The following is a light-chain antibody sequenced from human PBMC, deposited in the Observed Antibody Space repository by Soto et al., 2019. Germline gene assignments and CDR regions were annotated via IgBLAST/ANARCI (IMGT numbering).Light chain of an antibody. Sequence: EIVLTQSPGTQSLSPGERATLSCRASQSVSSNYLAWYQQKPGQAPRVLVYGASSRATGIPDRFSGSGSGTDFTLTISRLEPEDFAVYYCQQYAGSPPYTFGQGTKLEIK. CDR2: GAS. CDR3: QQYAGSPPYT. CDR1: QSVSSNY. J-gene: IGKJ2*01. V-gene: IGKV3-20*01.